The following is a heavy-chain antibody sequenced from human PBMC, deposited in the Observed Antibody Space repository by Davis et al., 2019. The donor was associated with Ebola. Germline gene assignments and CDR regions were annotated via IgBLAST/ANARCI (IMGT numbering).Heavy chain of an antibody. D-gene: IGHD4-17*01. CDR3: TRHVPGDFWYFDL. J-gene: IGHJ2*01. CDR1: GFSVSDKY. Sequence: GGSLRLSCVGSGFSVSDKYMSWVRQAPGKGLEWVSVIYRDGRMYHADSVKGRFTISRDDSKNTVYLQINSLRAEETAMYHCTRHVPGDFWYFDLWGRGTLVTVSS. CDR2: IYRDGRM. V-gene: IGHV3-66*04.